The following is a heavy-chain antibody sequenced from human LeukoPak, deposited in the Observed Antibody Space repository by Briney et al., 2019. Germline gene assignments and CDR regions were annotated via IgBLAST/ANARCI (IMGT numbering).Heavy chain of an antibody. V-gene: IGHV3-49*04. CDR2: IRSKAYGGTT. Sequence: GGSLRLSCTASGFTFGDYAMSWVRQAPGKGLEWVGFIRSKAYGGTTEYAASVKGRFTISRDDSKSIAYLQMNSLKTEDTAVYYCTRGYSYDPFDYWGQGTLVTVS. J-gene: IGHJ4*02. CDR1: GFTFGDYA. CDR3: TRGYSYDPFDY. D-gene: IGHD5-18*01.